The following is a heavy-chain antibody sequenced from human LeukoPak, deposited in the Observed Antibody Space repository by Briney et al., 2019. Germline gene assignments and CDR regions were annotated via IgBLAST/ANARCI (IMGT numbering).Heavy chain of an antibody. CDR3: ARERAELLWFGECYYYGMDV. CDR2: IYSGGST. D-gene: IGHD3-10*01. Sequence: GGSLRLSCAASGFTVSSNYMSWVRQAPGKGLEWVSVIYSGGSTYYADSVKGRFTISRDNSKNTLYLQMNSLRAEDTAVYYCARERAELLWFGECYYYGMDVWGQGTTVTVSS. V-gene: IGHV3-53*01. CDR1: GFTVSSNY. J-gene: IGHJ6*02.